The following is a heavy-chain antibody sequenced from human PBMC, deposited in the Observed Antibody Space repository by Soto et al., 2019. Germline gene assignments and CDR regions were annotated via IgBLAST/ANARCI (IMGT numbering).Heavy chain of an antibody. CDR3: AKACVGAPYYYYYYGMDV. V-gene: IGHV3-30*18. J-gene: IGHJ6*02. CDR2: ISYEGINK. D-gene: IGHD1-26*01. CDR1: GFTFSSYG. Sequence: GGSLRLSCAASGFTFSSYGMHWVRQAPGKGLEWVAVISYEGINKYYADSVKGRFTISRDNSMNTLYLQMNSLRAEDTAVYYCAKACVGAPYYYYYYGMDVWGQGTTVTVSS.